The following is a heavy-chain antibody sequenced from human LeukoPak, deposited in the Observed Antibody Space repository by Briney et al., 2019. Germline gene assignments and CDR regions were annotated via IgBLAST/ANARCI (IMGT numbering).Heavy chain of an antibody. CDR2: ISSSDNTI. D-gene: IGHD6-13*01. Sequence: PGGSLRLSCAASGFTFTSYEMNWVRQAPGKGLEWISYISSSDNTIYYADSVKGRFSISRDNAKNSLYLQMNSLRAEDTAVYYCAREIAGAGTDWGQGTLVTVSS. J-gene: IGHJ4*02. V-gene: IGHV3-48*03. CDR3: AREIAGAGTD. CDR1: GFTFTSYE.